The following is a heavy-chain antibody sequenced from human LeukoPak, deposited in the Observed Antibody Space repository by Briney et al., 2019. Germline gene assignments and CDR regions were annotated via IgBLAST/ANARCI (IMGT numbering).Heavy chain of an antibody. CDR1: GLTLSSFA. CDR3: ARGGLFQKYCSGGSCYFDY. J-gene: IGHJ4*02. CDR2: ISSNGGST. D-gene: IGHD2-15*01. Sequence: GGSLRLSCSASGLTLSSFAMHWGRQAPGGWLEHVSTISSNGGSTYCAASVKGRFTISRDNSKNTLNLKISSLRAEDTAVYYCARGGLFQKYCSGGSCYFDYWGQGTLVTVSS. V-gene: IGHV3-64D*06.